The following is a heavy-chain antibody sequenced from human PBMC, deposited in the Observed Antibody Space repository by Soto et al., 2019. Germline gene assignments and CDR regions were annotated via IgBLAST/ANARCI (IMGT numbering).Heavy chain of an antibody. D-gene: IGHD1-26*01. Sequence: QVQLQESGPRLVKPSQTLSLTCTVSGGSIRSGDNYWSWIRQTPGKGLEWIGYIYYRGRTYYNQSLKSRVTISVDTSMNQFSLTLTSVTAADTAVYYCARDPARGGGSYLGYFDYWGQGTPVTVSS. CDR2: IYYRGRT. V-gene: IGHV4-30-4*01. J-gene: IGHJ4*02. CDR1: GGSIRSGDNY. CDR3: ARDPARGGGSYLGYFDY.